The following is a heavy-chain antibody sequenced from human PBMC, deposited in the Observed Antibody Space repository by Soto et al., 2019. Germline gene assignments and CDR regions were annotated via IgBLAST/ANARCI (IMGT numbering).Heavy chain of an antibody. CDR3: AKVSMPGENYFDY. CDR2: ISYDGSNK. Sequence: GGSLRLSCAASGFTFSSYGMHWVRQAPGKGLEWVAVISYDGSNKYYADSVKGRFTISRDNSKNTLYLQMNSLRAEDTAVYYCAKVSMPGENYFDYWGQGTLVTVSS. CDR1: GFTFSSYG. D-gene: IGHD3-3*02. J-gene: IGHJ4*02. V-gene: IGHV3-30*18.